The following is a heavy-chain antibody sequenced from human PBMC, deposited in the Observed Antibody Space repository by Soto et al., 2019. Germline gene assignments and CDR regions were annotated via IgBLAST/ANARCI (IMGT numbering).Heavy chain of an antibody. CDR2: INPSGYIT. Sequence: GASVKVSCKASGYTFTSYYMHWLRQAPGQGLEWMGIINPSGYITSYAQKFRGRLTMTRDTSTSTVYMELTSLRSEDTAVYYCARDNGYSYGYTLDHWGQGTLVTVSS. J-gene: IGHJ4*02. D-gene: IGHD5-18*01. V-gene: IGHV1-46*01. CDR1: GYTFTSYY. CDR3: ARDNGYSYGYTLDH.